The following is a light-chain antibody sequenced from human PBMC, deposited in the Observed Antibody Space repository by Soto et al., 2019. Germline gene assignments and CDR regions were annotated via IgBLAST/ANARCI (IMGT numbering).Light chain of an antibody. CDR1: ESIGSN. J-gene: IGKJ4*01. V-gene: IGKV3-15*01. Sequence: EVGMTQSPATLSVFPGERVTLSCRASESIGSNLAWYQQKPGQAPRLLLYGASTRATGVPARFSGSGSGTVFTLTISSLQSEDFARYYCQQYNNWLTFGGGTKVEIE. CDR2: GAS. CDR3: QQYNNWLT.